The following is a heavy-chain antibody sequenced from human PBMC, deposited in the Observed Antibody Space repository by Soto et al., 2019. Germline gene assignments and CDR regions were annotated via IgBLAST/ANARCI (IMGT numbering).Heavy chain of an antibody. CDR2: ILVGGST. V-gene: IGHV3-23*01. CDR1: GFTCSSYD. J-gene: IGHJ3*02. CDR3: AKATATGGGAFDI. Sequence: GGSLRLSCAASGFTCSSYDMSWVRQAPGKGLEWVSTILVGGSTHYPDSVKGRFTISGDNSKNTAFLQMNSLTAGDTAVYYCAKATATGGGAFDICGQGTVVTVSS. D-gene: IGHD2-8*02.